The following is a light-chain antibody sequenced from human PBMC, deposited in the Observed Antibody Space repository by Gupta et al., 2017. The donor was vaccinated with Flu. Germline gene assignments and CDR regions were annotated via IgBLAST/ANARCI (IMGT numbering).Light chain of an antibody. J-gene: IGLJ1*01. CDR3: TADTSTSTYV. CDR1: SSDVGTYNF. Sequence: QSALTQPASVSGSPGQSITISCTGTSSDVGTYNFVSGYPRHPGKARKLILHEVTTRPTGVCSRFSGSKSDNTASLTISGRQAEEEADYYCTADTSTSTYVFGTGTKVSVL. CDR2: EVT. V-gene: IGLV2-14*01.